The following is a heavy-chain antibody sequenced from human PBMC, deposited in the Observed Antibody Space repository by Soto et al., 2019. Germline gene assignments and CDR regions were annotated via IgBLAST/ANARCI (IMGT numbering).Heavy chain of an antibody. V-gene: IGHV1-24*01. CDR2: FDPEDGET. D-gene: IGHD2-2*01. J-gene: IGHJ5*02. CDR1: GYTLTELS. CDR3: ATGHVVQAARNWFDP. Sequence: ASVKVSCKVSGYTLTELSMHWVRQAPGKGLEWMGGFDPEDGETIYAQKFQGRVTMTEDTSTDTAYMELSSLRSEDTAVYYCATGHVVQAARNWFDPCGQRHLVTVSS.